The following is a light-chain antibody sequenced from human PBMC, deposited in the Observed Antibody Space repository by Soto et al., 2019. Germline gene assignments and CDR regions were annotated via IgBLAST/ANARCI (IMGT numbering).Light chain of an antibody. J-gene: IGKJ4*01. Sequence: DIQMTQSPSSLSASVGDRVTITCRASQSISDYLNWYQQKPGKAPNLLIYASSILQSGVPSRFSGSGSGTDFTLTITSLQPEDFANYYCQQSRGTSLTFGGGTKVEVK. CDR3: QQSRGTSLT. V-gene: IGKV1-39*01. CDR2: ASS. CDR1: QSISDY.